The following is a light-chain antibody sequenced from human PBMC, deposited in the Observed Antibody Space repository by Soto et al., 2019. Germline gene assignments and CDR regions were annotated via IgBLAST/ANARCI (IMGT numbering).Light chain of an antibody. CDR1: QSVSTRY. CDR3: RQFGSSPLAFT. V-gene: IGKV3-20*01. CDR2: GAS. Sequence: ESMLTQSPGTLSLSPGERATLSCRASQSVSTRYLAWYQQKPGQAPRLLIYGASIRAAGIPDRFSGSGSGKDFNLTISRMEPEDFAVYYCRQFGSSPLAFTFGQGTKLEI. J-gene: IGKJ2*01.